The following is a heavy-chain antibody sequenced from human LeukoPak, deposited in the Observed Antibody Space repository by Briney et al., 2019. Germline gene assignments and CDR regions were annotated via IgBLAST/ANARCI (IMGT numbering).Heavy chain of an antibody. J-gene: IGHJ4*02. CDR1: GFTFSSYW. CDR3: ARGHVVGAPLDY. V-gene: IGHV3-7*01. Sequence: PGGSLRLSCAASGFTFSSYWMSWVRQAPGQGLEWVANIREDGSEKYYEDSVKGRFTISRDNAKNSLYLQMNSLRAEDTAVYYCARGHVVGAPLDYWGQGTLVTVSS. CDR2: IREDGSEK. D-gene: IGHD1-26*01.